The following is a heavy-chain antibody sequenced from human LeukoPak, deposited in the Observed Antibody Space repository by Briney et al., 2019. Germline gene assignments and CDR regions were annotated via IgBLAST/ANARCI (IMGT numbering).Heavy chain of an antibody. V-gene: IGHV3-30*18. CDR3: AKDLGYGDYYYYGMDV. CDR1: GFTFSSYG. Sequence: GGSLRLSCAASGFTFSSYGMHWVRQAPGKGLEWVAVISYDGSNKYYADSVKGRFTISRDNSKNTLYLQMNSLRGEDTAVYYCAKDLGYGDYYYYGMDVWGQGTTVTVSS. D-gene: IGHD4-17*01. J-gene: IGHJ6*02. CDR2: ISYDGSNK.